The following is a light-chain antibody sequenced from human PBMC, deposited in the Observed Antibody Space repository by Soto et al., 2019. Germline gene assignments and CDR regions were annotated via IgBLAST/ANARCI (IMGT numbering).Light chain of an antibody. Sequence: QSVLTQPPSASGTPGQRVTISCSGSSSNIGSNTVNWYQQLPGTAPKLLIYSNNQRPSGVPDRFSGSKSGTSASLAISGLQYEDEADYYCAAWDDSRNAWVFGGGTKLTVL. V-gene: IGLV1-44*01. CDR3: AAWDDSRNAWV. CDR2: SNN. CDR1: SSNIGSNT. J-gene: IGLJ3*02.